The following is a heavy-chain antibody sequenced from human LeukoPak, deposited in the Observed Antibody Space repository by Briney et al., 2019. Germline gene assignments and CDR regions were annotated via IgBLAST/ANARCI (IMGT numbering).Heavy chain of an antibody. Sequence: GESLKISCKGSGYSFTSYWIGWVRQMPGKGLEWMGIVYPGDSDTRYSPSFQGQVTISADKSISTAYLQWSSLKASDTAMYYCARLYYYDSSGYAPFGYWGQGTLVTVSS. CDR2: VYPGDSDT. V-gene: IGHV5-51*01. CDR1: GYSFTSYW. J-gene: IGHJ4*02. CDR3: ARLYYYDSSGYAPFGY. D-gene: IGHD3-22*01.